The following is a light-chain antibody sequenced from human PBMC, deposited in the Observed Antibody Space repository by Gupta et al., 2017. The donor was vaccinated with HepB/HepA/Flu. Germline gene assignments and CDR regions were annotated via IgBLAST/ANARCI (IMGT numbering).Light chain of an antibody. J-gene: IGKJ5*01. V-gene: IGKV1-39*01. Sequence: DIQMTQSPSSLSASVGDRVTIPCRASQSISSYFNWYQQKPGNAPTLLIYSASSLQSAVLSRFCGSGSGIDFTLPISRLQPQDFSTYYCQQSYSTPPVTFGQVTRLEIK. CDR3: QQSYSTPPVT. CDR2: SAS. CDR1: QSISSY.